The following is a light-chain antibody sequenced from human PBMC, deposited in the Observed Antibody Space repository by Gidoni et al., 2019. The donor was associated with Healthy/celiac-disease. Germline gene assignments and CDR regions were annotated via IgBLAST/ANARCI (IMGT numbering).Light chain of an antibody. CDR1: QSSSSY. CDR2: AAS. V-gene: IGKV1-39*01. CDR3: QQSYSTPPDT. J-gene: IGKJ2*01. Sequence: IQMTQSPSSLSASVGDRVTITCRASQSSSSYFNWYQQKPGKAPKLLIYAASSLQSGVPSRFSGSGSGTDFTLTISSLQPEDFSTDYCQQSYSTPPDTFGQGTKLEIK.